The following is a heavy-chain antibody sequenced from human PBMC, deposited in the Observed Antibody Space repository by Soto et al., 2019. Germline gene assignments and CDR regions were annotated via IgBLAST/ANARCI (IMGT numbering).Heavy chain of an antibody. Sequence: GESLKISCKGSGYGFTSYWIGWVRQMPGKGLEWMGIIYPGDSYTRYSPSFQGQVTSSADKSISTAYLQWSSLKASDTAMYYCARPVDYSNYAFDIWGQGTMVTVSS. CDR2: IYPGDSYT. CDR1: GYGFTSYW. CDR3: ARPVDYSNYAFDI. D-gene: IGHD4-4*01. J-gene: IGHJ3*02. V-gene: IGHV5-51*01.